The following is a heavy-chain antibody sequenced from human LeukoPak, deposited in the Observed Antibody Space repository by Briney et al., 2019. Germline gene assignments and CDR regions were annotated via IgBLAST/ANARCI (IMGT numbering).Heavy chain of an antibody. CDR1: GFIFSSYW. J-gene: IGHJ4*02. V-gene: IGHV3-74*01. Sequence: GGSLRLSCAASGFIFSSYWMHWVRQAPGKGLVWVSRSDSDGSSTSYADFVKGRFTISRDNAKNTLYLQMNSLRAEDTAMYYCARGRYCTNGVCSSFDYWGQGTLVTVSS. D-gene: IGHD2-8*01. CDR2: SDSDGSST. CDR3: ARGRYCTNGVCSSFDY.